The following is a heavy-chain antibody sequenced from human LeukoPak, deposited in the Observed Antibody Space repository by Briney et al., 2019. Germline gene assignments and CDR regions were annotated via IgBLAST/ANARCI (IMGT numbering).Heavy chain of an antibody. D-gene: IGHD4-17*01. J-gene: IGHJ2*01. CDR2: ITWNGDTT. Sequence: RPGGSLRLSCAASEFTFDDYGMTWVRQAPGKGLEWVSYITWNGDTTAYADSVKGRFTISRDNAKNSLYLQMNSLRVEDTAFYYCARSSTTVTTRFFDLWGRGTLVTVSS. CDR1: EFTFDDYG. CDR3: ARSSTTVTTRFFDL. V-gene: IGHV3-20*04.